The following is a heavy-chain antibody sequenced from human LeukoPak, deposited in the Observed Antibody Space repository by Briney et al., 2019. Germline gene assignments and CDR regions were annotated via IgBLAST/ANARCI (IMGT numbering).Heavy chain of an antibody. V-gene: IGHV3-30*02. J-gene: IGHJ6*03. CDR3: ASGEYLYYYYMDV. D-gene: IGHD3-10*01. Sequence: GGSLRLSCAASGFTFSSYGMHWVRQAPGKGLEWVAFIRYDGSNKYYADSVKGRFTISRDNSKNTLYLQMNSLRAEDTAVYYCASGEYLYYYYMDVWGKGTTVTVSS. CDR1: GFTFSSYG. CDR2: IRYDGSNK.